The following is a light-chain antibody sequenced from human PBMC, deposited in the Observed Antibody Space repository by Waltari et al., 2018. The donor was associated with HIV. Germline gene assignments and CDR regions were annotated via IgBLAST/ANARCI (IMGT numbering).Light chain of an antibody. Sequence: SALTQPASVSGSPGQSVTPSCIGSDLDLWIYDYISWYHHPPNSAPRLVVFNANSRPSGSPFRFAGSKSGNTASLTISGLQADDEGVYYCSSYVTGGSLLFGGGTQVTVL. V-gene: IGLV2-14*01. CDR3: SSYVTGGSLL. J-gene: IGLJ3*02. CDR1: DLDLWIYDY. CDR2: NAN.